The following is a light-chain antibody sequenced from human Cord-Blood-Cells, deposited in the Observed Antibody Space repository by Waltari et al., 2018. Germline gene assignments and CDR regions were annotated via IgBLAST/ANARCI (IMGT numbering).Light chain of an antibody. CDR3: CSYAGSYTSYV. J-gene: IGLJ1*01. CDR2: DVS. V-gene: IGLV2-11*01. CDR1: SSDVGGYNY. Sequence: QSALTQPRSVSGSPGQSVTISCTGTSSDVGGYNYVSWYQQHPGKAPNLMIYDVSKRPSGVPDRFSGSKSGNTASLTISGRQAEDEADYYCCSYAGSYTSYVFGTGTKVTVL.